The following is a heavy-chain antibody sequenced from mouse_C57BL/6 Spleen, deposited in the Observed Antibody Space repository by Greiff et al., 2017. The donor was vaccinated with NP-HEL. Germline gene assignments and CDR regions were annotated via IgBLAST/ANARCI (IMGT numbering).Heavy chain of an antibody. Sequence: VQLQQSGAELVRPGASVTLSCKASGYTFTDYEMHWVKQTPVHGLEWIGAIDPETGGTAYNQKFKGKAILTADKSSSTAYMELRSLTYEDSAVCYCTRSGYGNYGAFWGQGTLVTVSA. J-gene: IGHJ3*01. V-gene: IGHV1-15*01. CDR1: GYTFTDYE. CDR2: IDPETGGT. CDR3: TRSGYGNYGAF. D-gene: IGHD2-1*01.